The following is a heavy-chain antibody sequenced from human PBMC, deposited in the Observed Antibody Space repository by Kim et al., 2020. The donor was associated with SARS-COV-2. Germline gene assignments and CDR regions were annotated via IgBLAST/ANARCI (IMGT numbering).Heavy chain of an antibody. CDR1: GYTFTSYY. V-gene: IGHV1-46*01. CDR3: ARAPNNIVLVVYAPGLYGAFDI. J-gene: IGHJ3*02. CDR2: INPSGGST. Sequence: ASVKVSCKASGYTFTSYYMHWVRQAPGQGLEWMGIINPSGGSTSYAQKFQGRVTMTRDTSTNTVYMELSSLRSEDTAVYYCARAPNNIVLVVYAPGLYGAFDIWGQGTMVTVSS. D-gene: IGHD2-8*02.